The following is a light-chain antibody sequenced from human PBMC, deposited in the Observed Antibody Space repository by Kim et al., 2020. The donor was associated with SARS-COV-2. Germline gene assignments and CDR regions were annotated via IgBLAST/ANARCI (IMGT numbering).Light chain of an antibody. J-gene: IGLJ2*01. Sequence: SYELTQPPSVSVAPGTTARITCGGEKIGTKSVHWYQQKPGQAPVLVVNDDSDRPSGIPERFSGSNSGNTATLTISWVETGDEAYYYCQVWDSRSYHVVFGGGTQLTVL. CDR1: KIGTKS. CDR2: DDS. V-gene: IGLV3-21*03. CDR3: QVWDSRSYHVV.